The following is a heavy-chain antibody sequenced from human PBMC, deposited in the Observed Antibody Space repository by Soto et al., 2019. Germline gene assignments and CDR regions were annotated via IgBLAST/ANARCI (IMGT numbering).Heavy chain of an antibody. J-gene: IGHJ5*02. D-gene: IGHD1-1*01. CDR1: GASISGFY. CDR3: VRDGTKTLRDWFDP. V-gene: IGHV4-4*07. CDR2: IYATGTT. Sequence: SETLSLTCTVSGASISGFYWSRIRKSAGKGLEWIGRIYATGTTDYNPSLKSRVMMSVDTSKKQFTLKLRSVTAADTAVYYCVRDGTKTLRDWFDPWGQGISVTVSS.